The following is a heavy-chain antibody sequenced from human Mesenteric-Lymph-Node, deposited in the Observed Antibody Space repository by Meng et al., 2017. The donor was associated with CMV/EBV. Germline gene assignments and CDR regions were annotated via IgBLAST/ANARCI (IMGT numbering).Heavy chain of an antibody. Sequence: GGSLRLSCAASGFTFSSYGMHWVRQAPGKGLEWVAFIRYDGSNKYYADSVKGRCTISRDNSKNTLYLQMNSLRAEDTAVYYCAKDRTMTTVTRSHYYYYYGMDVWGQGTTVTVSS. CDR3: AKDRTMTTVTRSHYYYYYGMDV. CDR1: GFTFSSYG. CDR2: IRYDGSNK. J-gene: IGHJ6*02. D-gene: IGHD4-17*01. V-gene: IGHV3-30*02.